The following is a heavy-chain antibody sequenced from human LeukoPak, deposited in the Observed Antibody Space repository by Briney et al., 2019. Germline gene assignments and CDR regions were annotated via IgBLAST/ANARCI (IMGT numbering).Heavy chain of an antibody. CDR2: IIPIFGTA. Sequence: SMKVSCKASGGTFSSYAISWVRQAPGQGLEWMGGIIPIFGTANYAQKFQGRVTITTDESTSTAYMELSSLRSEDTAVYYCAREDWNYTLHWFDPWGQGTLVTVSS. CDR1: GGTFSSYA. J-gene: IGHJ5*02. V-gene: IGHV1-69*05. D-gene: IGHD1-7*01. CDR3: AREDWNYTLHWFDP.